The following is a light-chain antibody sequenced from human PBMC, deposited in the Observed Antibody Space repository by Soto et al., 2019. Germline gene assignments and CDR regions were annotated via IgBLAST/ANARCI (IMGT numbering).Light chain of an antibody. V-gene: IGKV3-20*01. CDR3: QQYGSSPET. J-gene: IGKJ1*01. CDR1: PSVSSSY. CDR2: GVS. Sequence: EIGLTQSPGTLSLSPGERATLSCRASPSVSSSYLAWYQQKPGQAPRLLIYGVSSRATGIPDRFSGSGSGTDFTLTISRRETEDFAVYYCQQYGSSPETFGQGTKVEIK.